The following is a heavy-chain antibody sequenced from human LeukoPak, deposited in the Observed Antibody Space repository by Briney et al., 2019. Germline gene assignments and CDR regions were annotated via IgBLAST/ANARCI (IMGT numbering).Heavy chain of an antibody. CDR2: IIPIFGIA. V-gene: IGHV1-69*04. D-gene: IGHD2-2*01. Sequence: SVKVSCKASGGTFSSYAISWVRQAPGQGLEWMGRIIPIFGIANYAQKFQGRVTITADKSTSTAYMALSSLRSEDTAVYYCARSGVVPAARAYYYYGMDVWGQGTTVTVSS. CDR3: ARSGVVPAARAYYYYGMDV. J-gene: IGHJ6*02. CDR1: GGTFSSYA.